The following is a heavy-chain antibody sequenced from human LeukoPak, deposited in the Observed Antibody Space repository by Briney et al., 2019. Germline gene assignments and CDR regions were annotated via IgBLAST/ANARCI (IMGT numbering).Heavy chain of an antibody. Sequence: ASVKVSCKASGYTFTSYGIGWIRQAPGQGLEWMGIINPSGGSTSYAQKFQGRVTMTRDTSTSTVYMELSSLRSEDTAVYYCARVGWFGPKYYFDYWGQGTLVTVSS. J-gene: IGHJ4*02. V-gene: IGHV1-46*01. CDR1: GYTFTSYG. CDR2: INPSGGST. CDR3: ARVGWFGPKYYFDY. D-gene: IGHD3-10*01.